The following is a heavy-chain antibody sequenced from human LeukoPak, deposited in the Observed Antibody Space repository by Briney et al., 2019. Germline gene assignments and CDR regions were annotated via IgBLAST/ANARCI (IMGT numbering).Heavy chain of an antibody. J-gene: IGHJ4*02. CDR1: GGSFSGYY. Sequence: SETLSLTCAVYGGSFSGYYWSWLRQPPGKGLEWIGEINHSGSTNYDPSLKSRVTISVDTSKNQFSLKLSSVTAADTAVYYCARGLRVATFFYWGQGTLVTVSS. V-gene: IGHV4-34*01. CDR2: INHSGST. D-gene: IGHD3-10*01. CDR3: ARGLRVATFFY.